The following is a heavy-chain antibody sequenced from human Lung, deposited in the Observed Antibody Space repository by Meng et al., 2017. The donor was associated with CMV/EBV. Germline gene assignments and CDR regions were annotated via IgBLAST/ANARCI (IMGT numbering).Heavy chain of an antibody. Sequence: VRQEWCGRGLVKSEEPLPLTGIVCGAFISNYYGSLLRPPPGRGVEWVGYIYYSGSYNYTPPLKSRVTIAVDTSKHQFPLKLSSVTAADAVVYYCAREEGIGGFDPWGQGTLVTVSS. CDR3: AREEGIGGFDP. V-gene: IGHV4-59*01. CDR1: GAFISNYY. CDR2: IYYSGSY. D-gene: IGHD3-10*01. J-gene: IGHJ5*02.